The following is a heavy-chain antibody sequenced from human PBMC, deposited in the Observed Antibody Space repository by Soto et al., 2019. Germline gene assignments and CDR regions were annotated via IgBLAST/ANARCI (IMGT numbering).Heavy chain of an antibody. CDR1: GFTFSSYA. D-gene: IGHD3-16*01. CDR3: ARDQGGQSPDFDY. CDR2: ISYDGSNK. J-gene: IGHJ4*02. Sequence: QVQLVESGGGVVQPGRSLRLSCAASGFTFSSYAMHWVRQAPGKGLEWVAVISYDGSNKYYADSVKGRFTISRDNSKNTLYLQMNSLRAEDTAVYYCARDQGGQSPDFDYWGQGTLVTVSS. V-gene: IGHV3-30-3*01.